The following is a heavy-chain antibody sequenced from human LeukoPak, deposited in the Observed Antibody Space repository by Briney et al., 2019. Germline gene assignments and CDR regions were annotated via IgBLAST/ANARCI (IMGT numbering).Heavy chain of an antibody. Sequence: SETLSLTCAVYGGSFSGYYWSWIRQPPGKGLEWIGEINHSGSTNYNPSLKSRVTISVDTSKNQFSLKLSPVTAADTAVYYCARGRRGRVRIAVAGTSPFDYWGQGTLVTVSS. CDR3: ARGRRGRVRIAVAGTSPFDY. D-gene: IGHD6-19*01. J-gene: IGHJ4*02. CDR1: GGSFSGYY. V-gene: IGHV4-34*01. CDR2: INHSGST.